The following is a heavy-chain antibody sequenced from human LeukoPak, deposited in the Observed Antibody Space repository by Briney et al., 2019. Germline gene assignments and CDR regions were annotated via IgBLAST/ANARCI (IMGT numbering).Heavy chain of an antibody. CDR3: AKGNYDILTGTPDY. CDR2: IYRAGNT. CDR1: GFTVSSNY. J-gene: IGHJ4*02. D-gene: IGHD3-9*01. Sequence: GGSLRLSCAASGFTVSSNYMTWVRQAPGKGLEWVSVIYRAGNTYYADSVKGRFTISRDNSKNTVYLQMNSLRAEDTAVYYCAKGNYDILTGTPDYWGQGTLVTVSS. V-gene: IGHV3-53*01.